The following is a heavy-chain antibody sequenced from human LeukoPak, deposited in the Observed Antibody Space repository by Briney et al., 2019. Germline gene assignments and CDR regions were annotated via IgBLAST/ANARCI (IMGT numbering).Heavy chain of an antibody. CDR1: GVSISSSNW. CDR2: IHHSGST. Sequence: SETLSLTCAVSGVSISSSNWWNWVRQPPGKGLEWIGEIHHSGSTNYNPSLKSRVTISVDKSKNQFSLKVSSVTAADTAVYYCARLVGAGKDYYYYYMDVWGKGTTVTVSS. D-gene: IGHD1-26*01. V-gene: IGHV4-4*02. J-gene: IGHJ6*03. CDR3: ARLVGAGKDYYYYYMDV.